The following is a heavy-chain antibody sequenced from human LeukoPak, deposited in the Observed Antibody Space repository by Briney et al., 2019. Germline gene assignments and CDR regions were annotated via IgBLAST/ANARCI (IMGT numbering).Heavy chain of an antibody. V-gene: IGHV3-48*03. CDR3: ASGRNYYDSSAAAFDT. Sequence: GGSLRLSCAASGFTFSSYEMNWVRQAPGKGLEWVSYISSSGSTIYYADSAKGRFTISRDNAKNSLYLQMNSLRAEDTAVYYCASGRNYYDSSAAAFDTWGQRTMVTVSS. CDR2: ISSSGSTI. CDR1: GFTFSSYE. D-gene: IGHD3-22*01. J-gene: IGHJ3*02.